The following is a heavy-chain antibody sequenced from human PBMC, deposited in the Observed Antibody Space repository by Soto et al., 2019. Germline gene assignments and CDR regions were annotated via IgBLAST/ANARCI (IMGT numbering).Heavy chain of an antibody. CDR2: IGISGDT. CDR1: GFTFSKFE. CDR3: ARGQEVGAHFFDS. D-gene: IGHD2-15*01. J-gene: IGHJ4*02. V-gene: IGHV3-13*04. Sequence: TGGSLRLSCQASGFTFSKFEMHWVLQPTGKGLEWVSTIGISGDTYYAVSVKGRFTISRDNAKNSLSLQMNSLRAGDTALYFCARGQEVGAHFFDSWGQGTQVTVSS.